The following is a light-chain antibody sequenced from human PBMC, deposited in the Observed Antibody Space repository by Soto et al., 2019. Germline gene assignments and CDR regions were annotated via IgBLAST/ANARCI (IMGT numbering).Light chain of an antibody. CDR3: ATGDDSLNGPV. J-gene: IGLJ2*01. CDR2: ANN. CDR1: SSNIGSSF. Sequence: QSVLTQPPSASETPGQRVTISCSGSSSNIGSSFVNWYQQLPGTAPKLLIYANNQRPSGVPDRFSGSKSGTSASLAISGLQSEDEADYYCATGDDSLNGPVFGGGTKLTVL. V-gene: IGLV1-44*01.